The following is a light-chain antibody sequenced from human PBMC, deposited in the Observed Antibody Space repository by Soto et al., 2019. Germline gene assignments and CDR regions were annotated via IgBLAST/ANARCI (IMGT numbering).Light chain of an antibody. J-gene: IGLJ2*01. CDR3: CSYAGSRSVV. Sequence: QSALTQPASVSGSPGQSITISCTGTNSDVGSYNLVSWYQQHPGKAPKLMICEVSKRPSGVSNRFSGSKSGNTASLTISGLQAEDEADYYCCSYAGSRSVVFGGGTNLTVL. CDR1: NSDVGSYNL. CDR2: EVS. V-gene: IGLV2-23*02.